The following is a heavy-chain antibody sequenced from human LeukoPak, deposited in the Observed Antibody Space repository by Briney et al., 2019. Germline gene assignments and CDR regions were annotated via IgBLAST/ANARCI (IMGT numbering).Heavy chain of an antibody. D-gene: IGHD2-15*01. Sequence: ASVKVSCKASGYTFTSYGISWVRQAPGQGLEWMAWISGYNGNTNCAQKFQGRVTVTTDTSTSTAYMEVRSLRSDDTAVYYCARDERSSCRGDSCYYFDYWGQGTLVTVSP. CDR3: ARDERSSCRGDSCYYFDY. CDR2: ISGYNGNT. J-gene: IGHJ4*02. CDR1: GYTFTSYG. V-gene: IGHV1-18*01.